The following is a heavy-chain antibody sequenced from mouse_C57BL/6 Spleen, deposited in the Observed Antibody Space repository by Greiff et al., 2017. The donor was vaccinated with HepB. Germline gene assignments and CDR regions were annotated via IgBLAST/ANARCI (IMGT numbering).Heavy chain of an antibody. Sequence: QVQLQQSGAELVKPGASVKLSCKASGYTFTEYTIHWVKQRSGQGLEWIGWFYPGSGSIKYNEKFKDKATLTAYKSSSTVDMELSRLTSEDSAVYFCARHEDPSYYYGSSFDYWGQGTTLTVSS. J-gene: IGHJ2*01. V-gene: IGHV1-62-2*01. CDR2: FYPGSGSI. D-gene: IGHD1-1*01. CDR3: ARHEDPSYYYGSSFDY. CDR1: GYTFTEYT.